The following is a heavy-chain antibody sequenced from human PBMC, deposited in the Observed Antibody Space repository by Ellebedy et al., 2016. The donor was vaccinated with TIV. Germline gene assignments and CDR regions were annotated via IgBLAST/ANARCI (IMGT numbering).Heavy chain of an antibody. CDR1: GDSTSGYY. D-gene: IGHD3-10*01. J-gene: IGHJ4*02. Sequence: MPSETLSLTCTVSGDSTSGYYWSWIRQPPGKGLEWIGHIYYSGGAKYNPSLKSRVTISVDTSKNQFSLKLSSVTAADTAVYYCARARGQYLYGSGSYFTNWGQGEVVTVSS. V-gene: IGHV4-59*01. CDR3: ARARGQYLYGSGSYFTN. CDR2: IYYSGGA.